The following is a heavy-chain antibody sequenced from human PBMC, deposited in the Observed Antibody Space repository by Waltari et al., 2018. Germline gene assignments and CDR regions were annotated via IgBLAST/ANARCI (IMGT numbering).Heavy chain of an antibody. J-gene: IGHJ4*02. CDR3: AREDIAVAGTRSPDCSGFDY. V-gene: IGHV1-3*01. D-gene: IGHD6-19*01. CDR2: INAGNGNT. Sequence: QVQPVQSGAEVKKPGASVKVSCKASGYTFTSYAMHWVRPAPGHTREWMGWINAGNGNTKYSQKFQGRVTSTRDTSASTAYMELSSLRSEDTAVYYCAREDIAVAGTRSPDCSGFDYWGQGTLVTVSS. CDR1: GYTFTSYA.